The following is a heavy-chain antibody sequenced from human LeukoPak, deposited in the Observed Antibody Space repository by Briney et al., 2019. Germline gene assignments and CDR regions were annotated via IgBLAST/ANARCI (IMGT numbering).Heavy chain of an antibody. CDR3: ARDYVARQGRNAFDI. CDR2: ISGDSRSI. CDR1: GFTLSTYA. Sequence: GGSLRLSCAASGFTLSTYAMNWVRQAPGKGLEWVSYISGDSRSIYYADSVKGRLTISRDDADNSLYLQMNSLRAEDTAVYFCARDYVARQGRNAFDIWGQGTMVAVSS. J-gene: IGHJ3*02. D-gene: IGHD3-16*01. V-gene: IGHV3-48*01.